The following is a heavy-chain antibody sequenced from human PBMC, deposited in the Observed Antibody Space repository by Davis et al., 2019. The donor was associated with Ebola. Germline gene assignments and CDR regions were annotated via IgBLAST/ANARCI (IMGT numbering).Heavy chain of an antibody. CDR3: ARDPHKAYFDY. Sequence: ASVKVSCKASGYTFTNHGITWVRQAPGQGLEWVGWSSTSDGNTNSAQRLQGRGNFTIDRTTSTAHMELRNLRSDDTAVYYCARDPHKAYFDYWGQGTLVTVSS. CDR1: GYTFTNHG. CDR2: SSTSDGNT. V-gene: IGHV1-18*04. J-gene: IGHJ4*02.